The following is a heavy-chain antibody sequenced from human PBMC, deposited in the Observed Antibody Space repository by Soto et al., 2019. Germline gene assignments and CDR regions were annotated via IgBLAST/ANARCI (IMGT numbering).Heavy chain of an antibody. CDR3: ARQSYSSDSRANYQYYFDS. Sequence: PGESLKISCKGSGYSFTGYWITWVRQMPGKGLERMGRIDPSDSYTNYSPSFQGHVTISAAKSISTAYLQWGSLKASDTAVYYCARQSYSSDSRANYQYYFDSWGQGTLVTVSS. J-gene: IGHJ4*02. D-gene: IGHD3-22*01. CDR2: IDPSDSYT. V-gene: IGHV5-10-1*01. CDR1: GYSFTGYW.